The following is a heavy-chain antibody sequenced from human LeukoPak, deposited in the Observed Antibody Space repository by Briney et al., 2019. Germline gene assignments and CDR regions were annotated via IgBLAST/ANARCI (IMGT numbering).Heavy chain of an antibody. CDR1: GGSISSSSYY. D-gene: IGHD3-3*01. V-gene: IGHV4-39*01. CDR2: IYYSGST. CDR3: ARHKDDFWSGYYSYFDY. Sequence: SETLSLTCTVSGGSISSSSYYWGWIRQPPGKGLEWIGSIYYSGSTYYNPSLKSRVTISVDTSKNQFSLKLSSVTAADTAVYYCARHKDDFWSGYYSYFDYWGQGTLVTVS. J-gene: IGHJ4*02.